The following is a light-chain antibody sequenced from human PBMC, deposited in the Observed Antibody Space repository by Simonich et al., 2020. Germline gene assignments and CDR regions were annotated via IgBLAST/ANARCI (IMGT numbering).Light chain of an antibody. J-gene: IGKJ4*01. V-gene: IGKV1-33*01. CDR2: DAS. CDR3: QQYDNLP. Sequence: DIQMTQSPSTLSASVGDRVTITCRASPSISSWLAWYQQKPGKAPKLLIYDASNLETGVPSRFSGSGSGTDFTFTISSLQPEDIATYYCQQYDNLPFGGGTKVEIK. CDR1: PSISSW.